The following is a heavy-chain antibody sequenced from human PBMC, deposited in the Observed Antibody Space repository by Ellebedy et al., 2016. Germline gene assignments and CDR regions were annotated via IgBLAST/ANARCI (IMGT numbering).Heavy chain of an antibody. D-gene: IGHD1-1*01. CDR2: VFHTGTT. V-gene: IGHV4-59*02. Sequence: SETLSLTCNVSGGSVSSDYWNWIRRLPGKGLEWIGYVFHTGTTNYNPSLNSRVTMSVDTSKSQFSLRLTSVTAADTAVYYCAKWNGDWNAYDVWGQGTMVTVSS. J-gene: IGHJ3*01. CDR1: GGSVSSDY. CDR3: AKWNGDWNAYDV.